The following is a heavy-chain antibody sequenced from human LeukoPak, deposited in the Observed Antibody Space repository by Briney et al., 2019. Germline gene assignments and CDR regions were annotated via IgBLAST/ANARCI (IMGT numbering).Heavy chain of an antibody. CDR2: ISSGSSYI. D-gene: IGHD1-26*01. V-gene: IGHV3-21*01. J-gene: IGHJ4*02. CDR1: GFTFSSYS. Sequence: PGRSLRLSCAASGFTFSSYSVNWVRQAPGKGLEWVSSISSGSSYIYYADSVKGRFTISRDNAKNSLYLQMNSLRAEDTAVYYCARLLGVTGFVDYWGQGTLVTVSS. CDR3: ARLLGVTGFVDY.